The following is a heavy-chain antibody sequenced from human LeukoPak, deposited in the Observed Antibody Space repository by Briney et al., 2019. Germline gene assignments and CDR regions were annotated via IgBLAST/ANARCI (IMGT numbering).Heavy chain of an antibody. CDR1: VDRIYSSSDQ. CDR2: INYSGNT. V-gene: IGHV4-39*01. J-gene: IGHJ6*03. CDR3: ARRPQSYIDV. Sequence: SETLSLPCTLSVDRIYSSSDQWGWIRQPPGKGLEWIGSINYSGNTFYNPSLKSRVTISVDTSKNQFSLNLSSVTAADTAVYYCARRPQSYIDVWGKGTTVTVSS.